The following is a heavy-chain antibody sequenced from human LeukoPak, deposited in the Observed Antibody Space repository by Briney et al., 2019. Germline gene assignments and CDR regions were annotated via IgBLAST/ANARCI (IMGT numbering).Heavy chain of an antibody. CDR3: ARGDRTLDY. D-gene: IGHD1-14*01. J-gene: IGHJ4*02. Sequence: SETLSLTCTVSGGSISSYYWSWIRQPPGKGLEWIGYIYYSGSTNYNPSLQSRVTISVDTSKNQFSLKLSSVTAADTAVYYCARGDRTLDYWGQGTLVTVSS. CDR2: IYYSGST. CDR1: GGSISSYY. V-gene: IGHV4-59*01.